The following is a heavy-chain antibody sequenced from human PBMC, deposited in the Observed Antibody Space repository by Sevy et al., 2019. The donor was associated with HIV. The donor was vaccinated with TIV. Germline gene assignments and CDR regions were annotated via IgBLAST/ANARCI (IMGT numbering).Heavy chain of an antibody. V-gene: IGHV1-8*01. CDR1: GYTFTSYD. Sequence: ASVKVSCRSSGYTFTSYDINWVRQPIGQGLEWMGWMNPNRGKTGFAQRFQGRLSMTRETSINTAYMELSSLRSEDTAVYYCARGYCSGDACYGEGMDVWGQGTTVTVSS. CDR3: ARGYCSGDACYGEGMDV. CDR2: MNPNRGKT. D-gene: IGHD2-15*01. J-gene: IGHJ6*02.